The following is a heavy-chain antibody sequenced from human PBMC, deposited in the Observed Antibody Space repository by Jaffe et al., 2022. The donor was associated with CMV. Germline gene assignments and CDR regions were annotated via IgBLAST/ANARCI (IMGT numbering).Heavy chain of an antibody. Sequence: EVQLVESGGGLVKPGGSLRLSCAASGFTFSSYSMNWVRQAPGKGLEWVSSISSSSSYIYYADSVKGRFTISRDNAKNSLYLQMNSLRAEDTAVYYCARGVLGSCYSGCWFDPWGQGTLVTVSS. V-gene: IGHV3-21*01. D-gene: IGHD2-15*01. CDR2: ISSSSSYI. J-gene: IGHJ5*02. CDR1: GFTFSSYS. CDR3: ARGVLGSCYSGCWFDP.